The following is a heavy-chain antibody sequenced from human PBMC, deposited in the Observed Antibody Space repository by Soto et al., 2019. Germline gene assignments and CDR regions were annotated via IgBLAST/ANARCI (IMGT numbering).Heavy chain of an antibody. V-gene: IGHV4-31*03. CDR2: IYYSGST. D-gene: IGHD1-1*01. CDR3: AREVPTPYYFDY. Sequence: QVQLQESGPGLVKPSQTLSLTCTVSGDSISSGGYYWSWIRQHPGKGLEWIGYIYYSGSTYYNPSLKSRVAISVDTSKNQFSLKLSSVTAADTAVYYCAREVPTPYYFDYWGQGTLVTVSS. J-gene: IGHJ4*02. CDR1: GDSISSGGYY.